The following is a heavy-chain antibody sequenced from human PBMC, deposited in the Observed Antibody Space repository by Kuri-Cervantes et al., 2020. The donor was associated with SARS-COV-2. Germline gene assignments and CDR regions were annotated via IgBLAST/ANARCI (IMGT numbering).Heavy chain of an antibody. D-gene: IGHD6-6*01. J-gene: IGHJ5*02. CDR3: TRETYSSSYWFDP. CDR1: GFTFSSYA. Sequence: LSLTCAASGFTFSSYAMHWVRQAPGKGLEWVAVISYDGSNKYYADSVKGRFTISRDNSKNTLYLQMNSLRAEDTAVYYCTRETYSSSYWFDPWGQGTLVTVSS. CDR2: ISYDGSNK. V-gene: IGHV3-30-3*01.